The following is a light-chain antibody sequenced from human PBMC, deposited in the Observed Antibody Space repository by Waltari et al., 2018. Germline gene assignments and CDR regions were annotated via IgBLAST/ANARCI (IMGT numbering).Light chain of an antibody. V-gene: IGKV1-5*03. CDR2: KAS. CDR1: QSISSW. CDR3: QQYNSYSWT. Sequence: DIPMTQSPSTLSASVGDRVPIPCRASQSISSWLAWYQQKPGKAPKLLIYKASSLESGVPSRFSGSGSGTEFTLTISSLQPDDFATYYCQQYNSYSWTFGQGTKVEIK. J-gene: IGKJ1*01.